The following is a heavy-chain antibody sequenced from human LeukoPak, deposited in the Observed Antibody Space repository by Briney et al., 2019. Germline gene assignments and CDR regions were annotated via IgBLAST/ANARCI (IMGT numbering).Heavy chain of an antibody. Sequence: GGSLRLSCAASGFTFNTFAMSWVRQAPGKGLEWVSVISGSGGRTYYADSVKGRFTISRDNSKNTLYLQMSSLRAGDTAVCYCARGPSSSWYSIFDYWGQGTLVTVSS. J-gene: IGHJ4*02. V-gene: IGHV3-23*01. CDR1: GFTFNTFA. CDR2: ISGSGGRT. D-gene: IGHD6-13*01. CDR3: ARGPSSSWYSIFDY.